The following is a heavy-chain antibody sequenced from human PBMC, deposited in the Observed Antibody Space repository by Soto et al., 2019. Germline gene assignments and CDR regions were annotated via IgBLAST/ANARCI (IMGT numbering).Heavy chain of an antibody. D-gene: IGHD2-15*01. V-gene: IGHV3-53*01. J-gene: IGHJ2*01. CDR2: IYSGGST. CDR3: ARLWVADWYFDL. CDR1: GFTVSSNY. Sequence: GGSLRLSCAASGFTVSSNYMSWVRQAPGKGLEWVSVIYSGGSTYYADSVKGRFTISRDNSKNTLYLQMNSLRAEDTAVYYCARLWVADWYFDLWGRGTLVTVSS.